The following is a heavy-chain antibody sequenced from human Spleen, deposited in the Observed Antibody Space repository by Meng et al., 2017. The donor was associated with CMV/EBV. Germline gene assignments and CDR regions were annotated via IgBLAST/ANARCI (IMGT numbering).Heavy chain of an antibody. CDR1: GGSISSSTYY. D-gene: IGHD6-6*01. CDR3: ARDREQLVGYYYYGMDV. J-gene: IGHJ6*02. V-gene: IGHV4-39*07. Sequence: SETLSLTCAVSGGSISSSTYYWGWIRQPPGRGLEWIANIYYTGKTYYNPSLKSRVTISVDTSKNQFSLKLSSVTAADTAVYYCARDREQLVGYYYYGMDVWGQGTTVTVSS. CDR2: IYYTGKT.